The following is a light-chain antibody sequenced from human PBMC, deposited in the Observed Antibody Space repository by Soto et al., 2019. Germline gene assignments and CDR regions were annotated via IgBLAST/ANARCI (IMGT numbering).Light chain of an antibody. V-gene: IGLV3-21*04. CDR3: HVWDSSGDHLWV. Sequence: SYELTQPPSVSVAPGKTATIACGGNDVGSRDVHWYQQKPGQAPVLVMYYDSNRPSGIPERFSGSNSGNTATLTISRVEAGDEADYYCHVWDSSGDHLWVFGGGTKLTVL. CDR2: YDS. J-gene: IGLJ3*02. CDR1: DVGSRD.